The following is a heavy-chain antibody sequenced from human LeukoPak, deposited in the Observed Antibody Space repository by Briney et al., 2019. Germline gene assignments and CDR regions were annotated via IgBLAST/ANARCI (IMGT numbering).Heavy chain of an antibody. J-gene: IGHJ4*02. CDR2: ISAYNGNT. CDR3: ARGTTLRDY. D-gene: IGHD2/OR15-2a*01. Sequence: RASVKVSCKASGYTFTSYYMHWVRQAPGQGLEWMGWISAYNGNTNYAQKPQGRVTMTTDTSTSTAYMELRSLRSDDTAVYYCARGTTLRDYWGQGTLVTVSS. CDR1: GYTFTSYY. V-gene: IGHV1-18*04.